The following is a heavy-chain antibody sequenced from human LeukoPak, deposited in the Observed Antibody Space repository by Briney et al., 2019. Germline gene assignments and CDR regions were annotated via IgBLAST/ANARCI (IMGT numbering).Heavy chain of an antibody. CDR3: ARVRQPGSGLWFDP. J-gene: IGHJ5*02. V-gene: IGHV1-69*13. D-gene: IGHD2-15*01. CDR2: IIPIFGTA. Sequence: GASVKVSCKASGGTFSSYAISWVRQAPGQGLEWMGGIIPIFGTATYAQKFQGRVTITADESTSTAYMELSSLRSEDTAVYYCARVRQPGSGLWFDPWGQGTLVTVSS. CDR1: GGTFSSYA.